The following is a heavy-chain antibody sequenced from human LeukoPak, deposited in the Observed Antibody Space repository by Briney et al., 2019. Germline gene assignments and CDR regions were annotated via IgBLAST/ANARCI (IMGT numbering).Heavy chain of an antibody. D-gene: IGHD2-2*01. CDR3: ARAGGVPAARMDV. Sequence: GSSVKVSCKASGGTFSSYAISRVRQAPGQGLEWMGRIIPILGIANYAQKFQGRVTITADKSTSTAYMELSSLRSEDTAVYYCARAGGVPAARMDVWGQGTTVTVSS. J-gene: IGHJ6*02. CDR2: IIPILGIA. CDR1: GGTFSSYA. V-gene: IGHV1-69*04.